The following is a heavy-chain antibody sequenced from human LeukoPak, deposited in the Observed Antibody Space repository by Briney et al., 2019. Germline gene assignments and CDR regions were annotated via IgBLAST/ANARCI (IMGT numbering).Heavy chain of an antibody. CDR3: ARDRLSDFWSGYYRYFDY. CDR2: IYYSGST. CDR1: GGSISSYY. Sequence: SETLSLTCTVSGGSISSYYWSWIRQPPGKGLEWIGYIYYSGSTNYNPSLKSRVTISVDTSKNQFSLKLSSVAAADTTVYYCARDRLSDFWSGYYRYFDYWGQGTLVTVSS. V-gene: IGHV4-59*01. D-gene: IGHD3-3*01. J-gene: IGHJ4*02.